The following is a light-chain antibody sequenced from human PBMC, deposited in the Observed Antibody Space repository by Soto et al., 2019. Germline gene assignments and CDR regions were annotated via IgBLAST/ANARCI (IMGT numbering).Light chain of an antibody. CDR2: GAS. CDR3: QQRSNWLSIT. Sequence: EIVLTQSPDTLSCSRGERYSLSCRASQSVGTYLAWYQQKPGQAPRLLIYGASSRATGIPDRFSGSGSGTDFTLPISSLEPEDFAVYYCQQRSNWLSITFGQGTRLEIK. CDR1: QSVGTY. J-gene: IGKJ5*01. V-gene: IGKV3-11*01.